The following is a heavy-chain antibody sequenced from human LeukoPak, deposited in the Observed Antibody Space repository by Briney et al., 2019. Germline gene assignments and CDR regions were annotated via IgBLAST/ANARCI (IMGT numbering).Heavy chain of an antibody. D-gene: IGHD6-13*01. CDR1: GFTFSSYS. CDR2: ISSSSSYI. J-gene: IGHJ4*02. Sequence: GGSLRLSCAASGFTFSSYSMNWVRQAPGKGLEWVSSISSSSSYIYYADSVKGRFTISRDNAKNSLYLRMNSLRAEDTAVYYCARVDRGVAAAGMHDYWGQGTLVTVSS. CDR3: ARVDRGVAAAGMHDY. V-gene: IGHV3-21*01.